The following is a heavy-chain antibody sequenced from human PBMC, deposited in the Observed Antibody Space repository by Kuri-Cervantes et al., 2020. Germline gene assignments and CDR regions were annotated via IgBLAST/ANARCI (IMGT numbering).Heavy chain of an antibody. CDR1: GFTFRRYW. Sequence: GGSLRLSCAASGFTFRRYWMSWVRQAPGKGLEWVAVISYDGSNKYYADSVKGRFTISRDNSKNTLYLQMNSLRAEDTAVYYCATSSRAEYYFDYWDQGTLVTVSS. CDR2: ISYDGSNK. V-gene: IGHV3-30-3*01. CDR3: ATSSRAEYYFDY. J-gene: IGHJ4*02.